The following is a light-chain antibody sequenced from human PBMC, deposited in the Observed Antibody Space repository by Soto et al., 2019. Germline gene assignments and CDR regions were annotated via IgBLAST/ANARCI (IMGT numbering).Light chain of an antibody. CDR3: SSYACSKHVV. J-gene: IGLJ2*01. CDR2: EVS. CDR1: SSDVGGYNY. V-gene: IGLV2-8*01. Sequence: ALTQPPSASGSPGQSVTISCTGTSSDVGGYNYVSWYQQHPGKAPKLMIYEVSKRPSGVPDRFSGSKSGNTASLTVSGLQAEDEADYYCSSYACSKHVVFGGGTKLTVL.